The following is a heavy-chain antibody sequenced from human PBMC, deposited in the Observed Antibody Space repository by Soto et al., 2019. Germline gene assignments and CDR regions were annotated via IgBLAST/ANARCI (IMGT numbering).Heavy chain of an antibody. CDR3: AGAGYAILTGSYKKQRYFDY. J-gene: IGHJ4*02. CDR2: IYYSGST. CDR1: GGSISTYY. D-gene: IGHD3-9*01. V-gene: IGHV4-59*01. Sequence: ASETLSLTCTVSGGSISTYYWNWIRQPPGKGLEWIGFIYYSGSTSYNPSLKSRVTISLDTSKNQVSLKLNSVTAADTAVYYCAGAGYAILTGSYKKQRYFDYWGRGTLVTVYS.